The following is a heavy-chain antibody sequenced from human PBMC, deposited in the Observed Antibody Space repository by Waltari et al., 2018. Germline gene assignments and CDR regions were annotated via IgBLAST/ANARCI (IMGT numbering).Heavy chain of an antibody. CDR3: ASTPLFYYDTSGYYF. CDR2: IDHNEDT. Sequence: QVHLQQWGAGPLKPSETLSLTCAVYGGSFRGFYWSWIRQPPGKGLEWIGQIDHNEDTPYNPSLKDRVTISLDTSKRKFSLTLTSVTAADTAVYYCASTPLFYYDTSGYYFWGQGAPVTVSS. V-gene: IGHV4-34*01. CDR1: GGSFRGFY. D-gene: IGHD3-22*01. J-gene: IGHJ4*02.